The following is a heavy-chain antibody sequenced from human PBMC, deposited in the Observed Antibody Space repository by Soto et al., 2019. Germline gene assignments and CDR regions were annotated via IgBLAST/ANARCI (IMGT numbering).Heavy chain of an antibody. Sequence: TLSLTCTVSGGSISSYYWSWIRQPPGKGLEWIGYIYYSGSTNYNPSLKSRVTISVDTSKNQFSLKLSSVTAADTAVYYCARDLLPYSRENWFDPWGQGTLVTVSS. V-gene: IGHV4-59*01. CDR1: GGSISSYY. CDR2: IYYSGST. D-gene: IGHD6-13*01. J-gene: IGHJ5*02. CDR3: ARDLLPYSRENWFDP.